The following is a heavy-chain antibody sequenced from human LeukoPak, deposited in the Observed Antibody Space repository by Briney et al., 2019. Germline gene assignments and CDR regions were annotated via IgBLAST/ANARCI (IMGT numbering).Heavy chain of an antibody. CDR1: GFTFSSYA. D-gene: IGHD1-26*01. CDR3: AKLGVYRRGGSYDSIDY. CDR2: ISGSGGST. V-gene: IGHV3-23*01. Sequence: PGGSLRLSCAASGFTFSSYAMSWVRQAPGKGLEWVSAISGSGGSTHYADSVKGRFTISRDNSKNTLYLQMNSLRAEDTAVYYCAKLGVYRRGGSYDSIDYWGQGTLVTVSS. J-gene: IGHJ4*02.